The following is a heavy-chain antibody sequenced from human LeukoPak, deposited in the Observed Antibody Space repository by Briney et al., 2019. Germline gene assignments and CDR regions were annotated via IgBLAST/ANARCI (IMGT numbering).Heavy chain of an antibody. CDR3: ARELPGYSSSWYRNSVAFDI. V-gene: IGHV1-18*01. D-gene: IGHD6-13*01. CDR1: GYTFTSYG. CDR2: ISAYNGNT. Sequence: GASVKVSCKXSGYTFTSYGISWVRQAPGQGLEWMGWISAYNGNTNYAQKLQGRVTMTTDTSTSTAYMELRSLRSDDTAVYYCARELPGYSSSWYRNSVAFDIWGQGTMVTVSS. J-gene: IGHJ3*02.